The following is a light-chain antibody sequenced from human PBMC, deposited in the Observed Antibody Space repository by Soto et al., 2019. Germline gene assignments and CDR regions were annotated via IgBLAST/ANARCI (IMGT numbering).Light chain of an antibody. CDR1: QSVSFT. CDR3: QQYNNWPFT. CDR2: GAS. Sequence: EIVMTQSPATLSVSPGERATLSCRASQSVSFTLAWYQQKPGQAPRLLIYGASTRATGIPARFSGSGSGTEFTLTISSLQSEDFAVYYCQQYNNWPFTFGPGTKVDIK. V-gene: IGKV3D-15*01. J-gene: IGKJ3*01.